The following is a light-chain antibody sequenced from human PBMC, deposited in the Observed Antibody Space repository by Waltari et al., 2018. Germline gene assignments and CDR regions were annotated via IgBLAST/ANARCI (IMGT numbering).Light chain of an antibody. CDR3: QQDGSSPLT. CDR2: GVS. J-gene: IGKJ4*01. CDR1: QSVSSSY. V-gene: IGKV3-20*01. Sequence: EIVLTQSPGTLSLSPGERATLSCRASQSVSSSYLAWYQQKPGQAPRLLIDGVSSRATGIPDRFSGSGSGTDFTLTISRLEPEDFAVYYCQQDGSSPLTFGGGTKVEIK.